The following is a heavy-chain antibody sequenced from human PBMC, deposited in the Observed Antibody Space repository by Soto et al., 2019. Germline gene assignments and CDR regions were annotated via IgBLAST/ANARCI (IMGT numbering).Heavy chain of an antibody. D-gene: IGHD4-17*01. Sequence: QLQLQESGPGLVKPSETLSLTCTVSGGSISSSNYYWGWIRQPPGKGLEWIGSIYYSGSTYYNPSLQRRVTMSVDTSKNQFSLKLSSVTAADTAVYYCARHQTVTSSGFDNWGQGTLVTVSS. CDR3: ARHQTVTSSGFDN. J-gene: IGHJ4*02. CDR2: IYYSGST. V-gene: IGHV4-39*01. CDR1: GGSISSSNYY.